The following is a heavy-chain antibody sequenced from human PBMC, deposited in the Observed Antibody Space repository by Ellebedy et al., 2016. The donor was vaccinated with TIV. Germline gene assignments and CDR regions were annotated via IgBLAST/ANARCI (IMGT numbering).Heavy chain of an antibody. CDR2: IDPSDSYT. D-gene: IGHD5-12*01. Sequence: GESLKISXKGSGYSFTSYWISWVRQMPGKGLEWMGRIDPSDSYTNYSPSFQGHVTISADKSISTAYLQWSSLKASDTAMYYCARGPYGYGSVDYWGQGTLVTVSS. V-gene: IGHV5-10-1*01. J-gene: IGHJ4*02. CDR1: GYSFTSYW. CDR3: ARGPYGYGSVDY.